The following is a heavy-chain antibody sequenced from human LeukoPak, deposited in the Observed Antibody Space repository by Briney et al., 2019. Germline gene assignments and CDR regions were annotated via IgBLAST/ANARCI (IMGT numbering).Heavy chain of an antibody. V-gene: IGHV1-2*02. Sequence: GASVKVSCKASGYTFTGYYMHWVRQAPGQGLEWMGWINPNSGGTNYAQKFQGRVTMTRDTSISTAYMELSRLRSDDTAVYYCARGYYGSGSSLSYYYYYMDVWGKGTTVTISS. CDR3: ARGYYGSGSSLSYYYYYMDV. CDR2: INPNSGGT. CDR1: GYTFTGYY. J-gene: IGHJ6*03. D-gene: IGHD3-10*01.